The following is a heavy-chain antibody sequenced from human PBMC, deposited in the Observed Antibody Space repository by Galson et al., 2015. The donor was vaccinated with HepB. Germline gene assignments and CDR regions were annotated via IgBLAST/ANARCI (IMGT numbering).Heavy chain of an antibody. D-gene: IGHD3-22*01. CDR1: GYSFTSYW. V-gene: IGHV5-51*03. J-gene: IGHJ4*02. Sequence: SGAEVKKPGESLKISCKGSGYSFTSYWIGWVRQMPGKGLEWMGIIYPGDSDTRYSPSFQGQVTISADKSISTAYLQWSSLKASDSAIYYCARLTGTSGYFPDNDYSGQGTLVTVSS. CDR3: ARLTGTSGYFPDNDY. CDR2: IYPGDSDT.